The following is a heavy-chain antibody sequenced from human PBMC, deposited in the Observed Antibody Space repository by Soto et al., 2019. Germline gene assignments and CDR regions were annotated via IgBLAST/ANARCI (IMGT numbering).Heavy chain of an antibody. V-gene: IGHV4-61*01. CDR2: IYSSGGS. Sequence: TSETLSLTCTVSGGSVSGGSYYWSWIRQPPGKGLEWIGYIYSSGGSNYSPSLKSRVTISVDTSKNQFTLKLRSVTAADTAVYYCVREANYYDSSGYWDDYWGQGTLVTVS. D-gene: IGHD3-22*01. CDR1: GGSVSGGSYY. CDR3: VREANYYDSSGYWDDY. J-gene: IGHJ4*02.